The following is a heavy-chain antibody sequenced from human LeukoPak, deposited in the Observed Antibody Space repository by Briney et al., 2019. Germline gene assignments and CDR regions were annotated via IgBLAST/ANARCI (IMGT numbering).Heavy chain of an antibody. J-gene: IGHJ4*02. CDR3: VRERSGHYFYYFDY. Sequence: GGSLRLSCAASGFTFSTYWMGWVRQTPGKGLEWVANIKPDGGEKYYVDSMKGRFTISRDNARNSLYLQMNSLRAEDTAVYNCVRERSGHYFYYFDYWGQGTLVTVSS. CDR1: GFTFSTYW. CDR2: IKPDGGEK. D-gene: IGHD4-17*01. V-gene: IGHV3-7*01.